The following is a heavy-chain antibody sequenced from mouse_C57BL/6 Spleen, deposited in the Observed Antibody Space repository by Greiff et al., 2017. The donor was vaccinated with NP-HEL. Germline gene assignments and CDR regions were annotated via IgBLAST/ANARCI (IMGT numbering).Heavy chain of an antibody. CDR3: ARAMVTTLRAWFAY. CDR1: GFTFSSYA. J-gene: IGHJ3*01. V-gene: IGHV5-4*03. D-gene: IGHD2-1*01. CDR2: ISDGGSYT. Sequence: EVKLMESGGGLVKPGGSLKLSCAASGFTFSSYAMSWVRQTPEKRLEWVATISDGGSYTYYPDNVKGRFTISRDNAKNNLYLQMSHLKSEDTAMYYCARAMVTTLRAWFAYWGQGTLVTVSA.